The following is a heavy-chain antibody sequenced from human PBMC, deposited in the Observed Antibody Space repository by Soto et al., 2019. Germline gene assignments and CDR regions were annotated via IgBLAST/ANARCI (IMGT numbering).Heavy chain of an antibody. CDR2: IKQGGIEK. J-gene: IGHJ3*02. V-gene: IGHV3-7*01. CDR1: GFTLSNFW. Sequence: EVQLVESGGDLAQPGGSLRLSCAASGFTLSNFWVNWVRQAPGKGLEWVVNIKQGGIEKNYVDSVKGRFTISRDDTKKSLFMQMYNLSAEDTAVYYCLVTTSAFDIWGRGTTVTVSS. D-gene: IGHD4-17*01. CDR3: LVTTSAFDI.